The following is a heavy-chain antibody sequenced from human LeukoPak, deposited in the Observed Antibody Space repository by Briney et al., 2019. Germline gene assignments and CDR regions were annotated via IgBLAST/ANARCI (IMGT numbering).Heavy chain of an antibody. J-gene: IGHJ5*02. CDR3: ARASSNLNWFDP. V-gene: IGHV1-8*01. CDR1: GYTFTSYD. Sequence: ASVKVSFKASGYTFTSYDINWVRQATGQGLEWMGWMNPNSGNTGYAQKFQGRVTMTRNTSISTAYMELSSLRSEDTAVYYCARASSNLNWFDPWGQGTLVTVSS. CDR2: MNPNSGNT. D-gene: IGHD2-2*01.